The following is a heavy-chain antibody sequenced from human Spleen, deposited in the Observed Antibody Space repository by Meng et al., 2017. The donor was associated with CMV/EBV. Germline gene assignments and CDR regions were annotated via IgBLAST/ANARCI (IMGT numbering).Heavy chain of an antibody. D-gene: IGHD2-2*02. Sequence: GESLKISCAASAFTFRTYWMSWVRQAPGKGLEWVANINEDGSQEYYVDSVKGRFTISRDNAKSSLYLQMNSLRAEDTAVYYCARALPGEYCSSTSCYTGLRGMDVWGQGTTVTVSS. J-gene: IGHJ6*02. CDR1: AFTFRTYW. V-gene: IGHV3-7*01. CDR3: ARALPGEYCSSTSCYTGLRGMDV. CDR2: INEDGSQE.